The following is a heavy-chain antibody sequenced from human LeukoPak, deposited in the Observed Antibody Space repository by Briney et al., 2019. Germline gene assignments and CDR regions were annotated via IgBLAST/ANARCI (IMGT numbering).Heavy chain of an antibody. CDR1: GGSFSGYF. V-gene: IGHV4-34*01. D-gene: IGHD2-2*01. CDR3: ARHGPPSEDIVVVPAAIPFDY. Sequence: SSETLSLTCAVYGGSFSGYFWTWIRQPPGKGLEWIGQINHSGSTNYNPSLKSRVTISVDTSKNQFSLKLSSVTAADTAVYYCARHGPPSEDIVVVPAAIPFDYWGQGTLVTVSS. CDR2: INHSGST. J-gene: IGHJ4*02.